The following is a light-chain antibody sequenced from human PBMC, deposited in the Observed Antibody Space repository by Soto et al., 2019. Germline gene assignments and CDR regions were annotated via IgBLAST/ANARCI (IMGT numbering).Light chain of an antibody. Sequence: QSVLTQPPSASGSPGQSVTISCTGTSSDVGGYNYVSWYQQHPGKAPKLMIYEVSKRPSGVPDRFSGSKSGNTASLTVSGLQAEDEADYYCQSYENSRTGFYVFGTGTKVTVL. V-gene: IGLV2-8*01. CDR1: SSDVGGYNY. CDR2: EVS. J-gene: IGLJ1*01. CDR3: QSYENSRTGFYV.